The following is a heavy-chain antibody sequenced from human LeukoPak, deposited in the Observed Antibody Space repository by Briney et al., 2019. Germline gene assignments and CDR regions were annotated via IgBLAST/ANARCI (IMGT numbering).Heavy chain of an antibody. CDR1: GGTLSSYA. Sequence: GASVKVSCKASGGTLSSYAISWVRQAPGQGLEWMGRIIPIFGTANYAQKFQGRVTITTDESTSTAYMELSSLRSEDTAVYYCARTNRPKTYYYDIGDYWGQGTLVTVSS. CDR2: IIPIFGTA. D-gene: IGHD3-22*01. V-gene: IGHV1-69*05. CDR3: ARTNRPKTYYYDIGDY. J-gene: IGHJ4*02.